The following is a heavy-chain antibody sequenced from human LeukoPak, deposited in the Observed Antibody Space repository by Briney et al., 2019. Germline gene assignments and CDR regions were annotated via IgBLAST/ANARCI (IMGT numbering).Heavy chain of an antibody. CDR3: ATAPSSTRLTPFDY. V-gene: IGHV1-69*13. Sequence: SVKVSCKASGGTFSSYAISWVRQAPGQGLEWMGGIIPIFGTANYAQKFQGRVTITADESTSTAYMEPSSLRSEDTAVYYCATAPSSTRLTPFDYWGQGTLVTVSS. D-gene: IGHD2-2*01. CDR1: GGTFSSYA. J-gene: IGHJ4*02. CDR2: IIPIFGTA.